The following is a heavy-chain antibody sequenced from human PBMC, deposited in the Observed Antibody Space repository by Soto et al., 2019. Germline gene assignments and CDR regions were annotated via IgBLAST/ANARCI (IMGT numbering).Heavy chain of an antibody. CDR1: GFTFSSYA. CDR2: ISYDGSNK. V-gene: IGHV3-30-3*01. CDR3: XXXXXXXXXXXXXXXP. J-gene: IGHJ5*02. Sequence: QVQLVESGGGVVQPGRSLRLSCAASGFTFSSYAMHWVRXXPXXXXXXXAVISYDGSNKYYADSVKGRFTISRDNSKNTLYLQMNSLXXXXXXXXXXXXXXXXXXXXXXXXXPWGQGTLVTVSS.